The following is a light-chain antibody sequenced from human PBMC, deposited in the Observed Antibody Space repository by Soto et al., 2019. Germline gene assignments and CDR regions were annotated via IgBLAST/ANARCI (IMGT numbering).Light chain of an antibody. CDR1: QSVSSN. V-gene: IGKV3-15*01. CDR3: QRKKT. Sequence: EIVMTQSPATLSVSPGERATLSCRASQSVSSNLAWYQQKPGQAPRLLIYGASTRATGIPARFSGSGAGTEFTLTISGLQSEDFAVYYCQRKKTFGQGTKVEIK. CDR2: GAS. J-gene: IGKJ1*01.